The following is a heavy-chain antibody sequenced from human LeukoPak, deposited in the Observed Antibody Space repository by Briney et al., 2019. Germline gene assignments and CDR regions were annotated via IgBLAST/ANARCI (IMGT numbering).Heavy chain of an antibody. D-gene: IGHD2-15*01. CDR2: ISWNSGSI. CDR3: AKTISSGGYYYFDY. J-gene: IGHJ4*02. V-gene: IGHV3-9*01. CDR1: GFTFDDYA. Sequence: GGSLRLSCAASGFTFDDYAMPWVRQAPGKGLEWVSGISWNSGSIGYADSVKGRFTISRDNAKNSLYLQMNSLRAEDTALYYCAKTISSGGYYYFDYWGQGTLVTVSS.